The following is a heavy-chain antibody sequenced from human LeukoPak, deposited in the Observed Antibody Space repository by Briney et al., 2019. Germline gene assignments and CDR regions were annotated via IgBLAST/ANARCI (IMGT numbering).Heavy chain of an antibody. Sequence: GASVKVSCKASGYTFTSYGISWVRQAPGQGLEWMGWISAYNGNTNYAQKLQGRVTMTTDTSTSTAYMELRSLRSDDTAVYYCARLAAVTTFYYYYMDVWGKGTTVIVSS. CDR3: ARLAAVTTFYYYYMDV. CDR2: ISAYNGNT. CDR1: GYTFTSYG. D-gene: IGHD4-17*01. V-gene: IGHV1-18*01. J-gene: IGHJ6*03.